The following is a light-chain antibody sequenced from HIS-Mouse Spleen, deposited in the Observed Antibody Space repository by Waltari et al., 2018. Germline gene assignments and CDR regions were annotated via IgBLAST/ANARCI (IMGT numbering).Light chain of an antibody. J-gene: IGLJ1*01. CDR3: SSYAGSNNSLYV. CDR2: EVS. V-gene: IGLV2-8*01. CDR1: SSDVGGYNY. Sequence: QSALTQPPSASGSPGQSVTISCTGPSSDVGGYNYVPWYQQHPGKAPTLMIYEVSKRPSGVPDRFSGSKSGNTASLTVSGLQAEDEADYYCSSYAGSNNSLYVFGTGTKVTVL.